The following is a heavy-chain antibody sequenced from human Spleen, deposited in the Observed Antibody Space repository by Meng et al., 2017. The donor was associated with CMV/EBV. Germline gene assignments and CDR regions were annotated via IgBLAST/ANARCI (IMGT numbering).Heavy chain of an antibody. J-gene: IGHJ3*02. V-gene: IGHV3-7*01. CDR3: ARVGAMGDAFDI. D-gene: IGHD5-18*01. CDR2: INPDGSER. CDR1: GFTFSRNW. Sequence: EGSLRLSCAASGFTFSRNWMSWVRQAPGKGLEWVANINPDGSERYYVDSVKGRFAVSRGNAKNSLHLQMNSLRTEDTAVYYCARVGAMGDAFDIWGRGTMVTVSS.